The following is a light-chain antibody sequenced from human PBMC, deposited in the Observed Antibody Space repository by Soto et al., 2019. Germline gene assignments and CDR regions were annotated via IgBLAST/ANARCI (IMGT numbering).Light chain of an antibody. V-gene: IGKV1-5*03. Sequence: DIQMTQSPSTLSASVGDRVTITCRASQSISSWLAWYQQKPGKAPKLLIYKASSLESGVPSRFSGSGSGTEFTLTISSLQPDDFATHYCQQYNSCPTFGGGTKVEIK. CDR3: QQYNSCPT. CDR2: KAS. J-gene: IGKJ4*01. CDR1: QSISSW.